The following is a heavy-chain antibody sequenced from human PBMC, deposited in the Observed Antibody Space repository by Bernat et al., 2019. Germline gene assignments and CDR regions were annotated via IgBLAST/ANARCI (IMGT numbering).Heavy chain of an antibody. CDR3: ASDPLHYFDY. Sequence: EVQLVESGGGLVQPGGSLRLSCVASGFTFSNYAMSWVRQAPGKGLECVSGITGSGGSTYYADSVKGRFTISRDNSKSTLYLQMNSLRAEDTAVYYCASDPLHYFDYWGQGTLVTVSS. J-gene: IGHJ4*02. CDR1: GFTFSNYA. V-gene: IGHV3-23*04. D-gene: IGHD2-21*02. CDR2: ITGSGGST.